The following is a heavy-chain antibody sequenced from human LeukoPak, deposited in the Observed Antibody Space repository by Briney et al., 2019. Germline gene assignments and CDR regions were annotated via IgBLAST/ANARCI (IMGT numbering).Heavy chain of an antibody. J-gene: IGHJ4*02. CDR2: INPNSGGT. CDR1: GYTFTGYY. Sequence: ASVKVSCKASGYTFTGYYMHWVRQAPGQGLEWMGWINPNSGGTNYAQKFQGRVTMTRDTSISTAYMELSRPRSDDTAVYYCAREEVGAHRGFDYWGQGTLVTVSS. V-gene: IGHV1-2*02. D-gene: IGHD1-26*01. CDR3: AREEVGAHRGFDY.